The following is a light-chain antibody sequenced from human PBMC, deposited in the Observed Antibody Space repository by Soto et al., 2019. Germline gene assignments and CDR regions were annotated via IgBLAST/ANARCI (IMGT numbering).Light chain of an antibody. Sequence: DIRMTHSPSTLSASLGARVTISCRASRNIDSWLAWYQQRPGGIPQLLIYSASNLHYGVPSRFSGSGSGTDFTLTINGLQPDDFATYYYQEFHSSSRTFGQGTRVDMK. CDR3: QEFHSSSRT. CDR2: SAS. V-gene: IGKV1-5*03. CDR1: RNIDSW. J-gene: IGKJ1*01.